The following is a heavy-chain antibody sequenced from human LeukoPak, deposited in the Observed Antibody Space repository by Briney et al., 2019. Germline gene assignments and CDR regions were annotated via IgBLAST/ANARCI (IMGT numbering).Heavy chain of an antibody. CDR3: VKHGSGWSFDY. CDR2: TQNTGGT. CDR1: SASISSYY. D-gene: IGHD6-19*01. J-gene: IGHJ4*02. V-gene: IGHV4-59*01. Sequence: PSKTLSLTCTVSSASISSYYWGWIRQSPGKGLEWIGYTQNTGGTNYNPSLKSRVSISKDTSKNQFSLQVHSVTAADTAVYYCVKHGSGWSFDYWGQGTLVTVSS.